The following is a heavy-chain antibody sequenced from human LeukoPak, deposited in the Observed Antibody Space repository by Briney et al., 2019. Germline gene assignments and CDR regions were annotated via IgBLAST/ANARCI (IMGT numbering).Heavy chain of an antibody. CDR3: ARYSSSSHYYYYGMDV. CDR2: IYTSGST. J-gene: IGHJ6*02. D-gene: IGHD6-6*01. V-gene: IGHV4-4*07. Sequence: SETLSLNCTVSGGSISSYYWSWIRQPAGKGLEWIGRIYTSGSTNYNPSLKSRVTMSVDTSKNQFSLKLSSVTAADTAVYYCARYSSSSHYYYYGMDVWGQGTTVTVSS. CDR1: GGSISSYY.